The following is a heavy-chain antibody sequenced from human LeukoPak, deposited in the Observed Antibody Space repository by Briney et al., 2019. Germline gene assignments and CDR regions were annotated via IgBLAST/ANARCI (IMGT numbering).Heavy chain of an antibody. V-gene: IGHV3-7*01. CDR3: AREDYDSSGYYYAGYYMDV. J-gene: IGHJ6*03. Sequence: GGSLRLSCAASGFTFSSYWVSWVRQAPGKGLEWVANIKQDGSEKYYVDSVKGRFTISRDNAKNSLYLQMNSLRAEDTAVYYCAREDYDSSGYYYAGYYMDVWGKGTTVTVSS. D-gene: IGHD3-22*01. CDR1: GFTFSSYW. CDR2: IKQDGSEK.